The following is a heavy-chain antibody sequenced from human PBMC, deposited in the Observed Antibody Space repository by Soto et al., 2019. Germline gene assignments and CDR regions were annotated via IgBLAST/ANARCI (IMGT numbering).Heavy chain of an antibody. J-gene: IGHJ4*02. D-gene: IGHD5-18*01. CDR2: ISGSGGST. V-gene: IGHV3-23*01. CDR3: AKDLPLTPIQYKLWDY. Sequence: PGGSLRLSCAASGFTFSSYAMSWVRQAPGKGLEWVSAISGSGGSTYYADSVKGRFTISRDNSKNTLYLQMNSLRAEDTAVYYCAKDLPLTPIQYKLWDYWGQGTLVTVSS. CDR1: GFTFSSYA.